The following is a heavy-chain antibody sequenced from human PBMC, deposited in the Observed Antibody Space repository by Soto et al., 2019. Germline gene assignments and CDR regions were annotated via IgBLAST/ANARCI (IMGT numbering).Heavy chain of an antibody. Sequence: PSETLSLTCTVSGGSINSGDYYWTRVRQPPGKGLEWIGYIYYDGNSQHNPSLKSRVTMSIDTSKNQFSLNLSSVTAADTAVYYCARDRRWLPRGPNNWLDLWGQGTQVTVSS. V-gene: IGHV4-30-4*01. J-gene: IGHJ5*02. CDR3: ARDRRWLPRGPNNWLDL. CDR2: IYYDGNS. D-gene: IGHD5-12*01. CDR1: GGSINSGDYY.